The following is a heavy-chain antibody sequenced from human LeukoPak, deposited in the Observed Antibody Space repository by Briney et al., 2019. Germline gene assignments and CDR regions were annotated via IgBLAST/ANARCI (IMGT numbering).Heavy chain of an antibody. CDR3: ARAGHYGSGSPTTDY. J-gene: IGHJ4*02. D-gene: IGHD3-10*01. V-gene: IGHV1-69*13. CDR1: GYTFTSYA. Sequence: SVKVSCKASGYTFTSYAISWVRQAPGQGLEWMGGIIPIFGTANYAQKFQGRVTITADESTSTAYMELSSLRSEDTAVYYCARAGHYGSGSPTTDYWGQGTLVTVSS. CDR2: IIPIFGTA.